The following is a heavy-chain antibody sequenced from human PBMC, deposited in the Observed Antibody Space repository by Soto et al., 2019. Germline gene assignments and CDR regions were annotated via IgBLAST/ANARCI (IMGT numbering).Heavy chain of an antibody. CDR2: INAGNGNT. Sequence: ASVKVSCKASGYTFTSYAMHWVRQAPGQRLEWMGWINAGNGNTKYSQKFQGRVTITRDTSASTAYMELSRLRSEDTAVYYCAREGSGITGIFDSWGAGTLVTVFS. J-gene: IGHJ4*02. CDR3: AREGSGITGIFDS. V-gene: IGHV1-3*01. D-gene: IGHD1-20*01. CDR1: GYTFTSYA.